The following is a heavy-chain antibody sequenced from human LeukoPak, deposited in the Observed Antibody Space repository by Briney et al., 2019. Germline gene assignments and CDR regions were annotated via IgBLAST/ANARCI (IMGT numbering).Heavy chain of an antibody. CDR3: ARGDSSGLPTSGMDV. CDR2: ISAYNGNT. V-gene: IGHV1-18*01. J-gene: IGHJ6*02. D-gene: IGHD3-22*01. Sequence: ASVKVSCKASGYTFTSYGISWVRQAPGQGLEWMGWISAYNGNTNYAQKLQGRVTMTTDTSTSTAYMELRSLRSDDTAVYYCARGDSSGLPTSGMDVWGQGTTVTVSS. CDR1: GYTFTSYG.